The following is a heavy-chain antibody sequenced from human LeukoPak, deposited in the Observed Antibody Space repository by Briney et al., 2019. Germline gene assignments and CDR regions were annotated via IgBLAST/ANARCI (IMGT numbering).Heavy chain of an antibody. CDR2: IKQDGSEK. CDR3: ASPAYGDYALFDY. CDR1: GFNSYW. D-gene: IGHD4-17*01. J-gene: IGHJ4*02. V-gene: IGHV3-7*01. Sequence: GGSLRLSSAASGFNSYWMSWVRQAPGKGLEWVANIKQDGSEKYYVDSVKGRFTISRDNVKNSLYLQMNSLRAEDTAVYYCASPAYGDYALFDYWGQGTLVTVSS.